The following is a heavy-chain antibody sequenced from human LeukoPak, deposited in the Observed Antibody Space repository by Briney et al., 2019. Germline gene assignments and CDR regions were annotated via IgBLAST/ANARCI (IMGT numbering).Heavy chain of an antibody. CDR1: GFTFSSYG. J-gene: IGHJ5*02. V-gene: IGHV3-30*18. D-gene: IGHD4-23*01. Sequence: PGGSLRLSCAASGFTFSSYGMHWVRQAPGKGLEWVAVISYDGSNKYYADSVKGRFTISRDNSKNTLYLQMNSLRAEDTAVYYCAKGTTVVTPGVLETWGQGTLVTVSS. CDR3: AKGTTVVTPGVLET. CDR2: ISYDGSNK.